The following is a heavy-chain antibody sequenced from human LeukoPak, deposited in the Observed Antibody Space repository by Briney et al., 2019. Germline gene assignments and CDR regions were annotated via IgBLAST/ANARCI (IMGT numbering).Heavy chain of an antibody. J-gene: IGHJ6*03. CDR1: GFSFSNYW. Sequence: GGSLRLSCAASGFSFSNYWMTWVRQAPGKGLEWVANIKQDGNEKFYVDSVKGRFTISRDNAKNSLYLQLNTLRAEDTAVYYCATNTVGYYYYMDVWGKGTTVTVSS. CDR3: ATNTVGYYYYMDV. V-gene: IGHV3-7*01. D-gene: IGHD4-17*01. CDR2: IKQDGNEK.